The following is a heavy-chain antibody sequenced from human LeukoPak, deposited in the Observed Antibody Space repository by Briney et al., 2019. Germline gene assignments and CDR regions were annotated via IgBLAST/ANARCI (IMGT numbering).Heavy chain of an antibody. D-gene: IGHD3-22*01. CDR2: ISAYNGNT. Sequence: ASVTVSCKASGYTFTSYGISWVRQAPGQGLEWMGWISAYNGNTNYAQKLQGRVTMTTDTSTSTAYMELRSLRSDDTAVYYCARDRDLFGYYYDSSGYYYNDYWGQGTLVTVSS. CDR1: GYTFTSYG. CDR3: ARDRDLFGYYYDSSGYYYNDY. J-gene: IGHJ4*02. V-gene: IGHV1-18*01.